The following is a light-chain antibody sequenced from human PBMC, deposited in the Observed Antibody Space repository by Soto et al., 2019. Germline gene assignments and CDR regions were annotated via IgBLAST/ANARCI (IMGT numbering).Light chain of an antibody. J-gene: IGLJ2*01. Sequence: QSALTQPTSVSGSPGQSITISCTGTSSDISAYNYVSWYQQHPGKAPKLMIYDVNIRPSGISDRFSGSKSGNTAPLTIAGLQAEDEADYYCSSYTSSGALYVIFGGGTKLTVL. CDR1: SSDISAYNY. CDR3: SSYTSSGALYVI. CDR2: DVN. V-gene: IGLV2-14*03.